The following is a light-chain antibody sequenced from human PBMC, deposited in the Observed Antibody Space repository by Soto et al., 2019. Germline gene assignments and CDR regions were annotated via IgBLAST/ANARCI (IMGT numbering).Light chain of an antibody. J-gene: IGKJ2*01. CDR3: HQYDDGPYT. V-gene: IGKV3-15*01. Sequence: IVMTQSPATLSVSPGERATLSCRASQSVSSILAWYQQKPGQAPRLLIYGASTRATGIPARFSGSGSGTEFTLTISSLQSEDFAVYYCHQYDDGPYTFGQGTKVDIK. CDR1: QSVSSI. CDR2: GAS.